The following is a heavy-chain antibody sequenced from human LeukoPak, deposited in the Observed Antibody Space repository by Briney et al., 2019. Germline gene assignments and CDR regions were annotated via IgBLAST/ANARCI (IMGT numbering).Heavy chain of an antibody. J-gene: IGHJ4*02. Sequence: SVKVSCKASGGTFSSYAISWVRQAPGQGLEWMGRIIPIFGTANYAQKLQGRVTMTTDTSTSTAYMELRSLRSDDTAVYYCARVRSGRDGYNSYFDYWGQGTLVTVSS. CDR3: ARVRSGRDGYNSYFDY. V-gene: IGHV1-69*05. CDR1: GGTFSSYA. D-gene: IGHD5-24*01. CDR2: IIPIFGTA.